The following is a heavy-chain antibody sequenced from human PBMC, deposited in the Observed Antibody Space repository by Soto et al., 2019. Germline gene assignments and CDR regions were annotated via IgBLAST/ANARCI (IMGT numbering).Heavy chain of an antibody. CDR3: ARLGYCSSTSCSDHYYGLAV. CDR2: IYYSGST. CDR1: GVSVISGSYY. J-gene: IGHJ6*02. D-gene: IGHD2-2*01. Sequence: SETLSLTCTVSGVSVISGSYYWILIRQPPGKGLEWIGYIYYSGSTNYSPSLKSRVTISVDTSKNQFSLKLSSVTAADTAVYYCARLGYCSSTSCSDHYYGLAVPGQRTTVPVSS. V-gene: IGHV4-61*01.